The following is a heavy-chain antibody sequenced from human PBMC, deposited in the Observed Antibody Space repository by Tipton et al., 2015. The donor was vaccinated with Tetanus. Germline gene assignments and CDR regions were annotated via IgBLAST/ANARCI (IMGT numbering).Heavy chain of an antibody. CDR2: IRVRGSHT. Sequence: SLRLSCAASGFTFSNYAMAWVRQAPGTGLEWVSGIRVRGSHTYYADPVKGRFSISRDNSKNTVYLQMNSLRDEDTAVYYCAKDPASRGWFYPCGQVTLGSVSS. CDR3: AKDPASRGWFYP. V-gene: IGHV3-23*01. J-gene: IGHJ5*02. CDR1: GFTFSNYA.